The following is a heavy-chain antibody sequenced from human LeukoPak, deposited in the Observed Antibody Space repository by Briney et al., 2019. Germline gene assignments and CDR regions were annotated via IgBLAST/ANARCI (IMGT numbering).Heavy chain of an antibody. Sequence: GRSLRLSCAASGFTFTTYAMTWVRQAPGKGLEWVSTISDTGGFTFYADSVKGRFTISRDNSKNTVYLQMNSLRADDTAVYYCASAPTWTSRFDYWGQGTLVTVSS. J-gene: IGHJ4*02. V-gene: IGHV3-23*01. CDR2: ISDTGGFT. CDR3: ASAPTWTSRFDY. CDR1: GFTFTTYA. D-gene: IGHD3/OR15-3a*01.